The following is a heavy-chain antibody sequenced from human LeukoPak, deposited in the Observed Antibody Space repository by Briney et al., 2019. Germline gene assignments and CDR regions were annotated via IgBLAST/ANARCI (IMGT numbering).Heavy chain of an antibody. CDR2: INPNSGGT. CDR1: GYTFAGYF. V-gene: IGHV1-2*02. J-gene: IGHJ4*02. CDR3: AKDQGYGSGGYSFDY. Sequence: GSVKVSCKTSGYTFAGYFVHWVRQAPGQGLEWMGWINPNSGGTNYTQNFQGRVTITRDTSITTAYMELSKLTSDDTALYYCAKDQGYGSGGYSFDYWGQGTRVTVSS. D-gene: IGHD3-10*01.